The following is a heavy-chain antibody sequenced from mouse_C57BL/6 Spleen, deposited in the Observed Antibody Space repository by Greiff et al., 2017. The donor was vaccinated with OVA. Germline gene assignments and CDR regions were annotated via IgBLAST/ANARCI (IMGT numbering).Heavy chain of an antibody. CDR2: INPNNGGT. D-gene: IGHD4-1*01. V-gene: IGHV1-26*01. CDR1: GYTFTDYY. J-gene: IGHJ4*01. Sequence: EVQLQQSGPELVKPGASVKISCKASGYTFTDYYMNWVKQSHGKSLEWIGDINPNNGGTSYNQKFKGKATLTVDKSSSTAYMELRSLTSEESAVYDCARRTETGYAMDYWGQGTSVTVSS. CDR3: ARRTETGYAMDY.